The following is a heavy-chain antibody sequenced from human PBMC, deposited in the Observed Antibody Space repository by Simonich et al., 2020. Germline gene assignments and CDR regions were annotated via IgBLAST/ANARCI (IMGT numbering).Heavy chain of an antibody. Sequence: QLQLQESGPGLVKPSETLSLTCTVSGGSISSSSYYWGWIRQPPGKGLAWIGSIYYSGSTNYNPSLKSRVTISVDTSKNQFSLKMSSVTAADTAVYYCARHAGFAFDIWGQGTMVTVSS. CDR2: IYYSGST. J-gene: IGHJ3*02. CDR3: ARHAGFAFDI. CDR1: GGSISSSSYY. D-gene: IGHD6-13*01. V-gene: IGHV4-39*01.